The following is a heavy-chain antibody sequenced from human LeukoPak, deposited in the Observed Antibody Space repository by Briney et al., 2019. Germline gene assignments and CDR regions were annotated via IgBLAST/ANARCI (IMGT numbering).Heavy chain of an antibody. CDR1: GAAIRSYY. D-gene: IGHD2-21*01. V-gene: IGHV4-4*07. Sequence: SETLSLTCSVSGAAIRSYYWNWIRQPDGEGLEWIGRVYIGGTANVNPSLESRLSMSLDTSKNQISLRLNSVTVADTAVYYCARRFIDSRYSGDCFDIWGQGTKVTVSS. CDR2: VYIGGTA. CDR3: ARRFIDSRYSGDCFDI. J-gene: IGHJ3*02.